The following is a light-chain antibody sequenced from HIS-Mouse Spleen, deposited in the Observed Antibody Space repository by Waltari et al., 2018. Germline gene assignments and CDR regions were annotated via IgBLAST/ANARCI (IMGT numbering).Light chain of an antibody. J-gene: IGKJ4*01. CDR1: QSVSSN. CDR3: QQYNNWPPLT. V-gene: IGKV3D-15*03. Sequence: EIVMTQSPATLSVSPGERATPPCRASQSVSSNLAWYQQKPGQAPRLLIYGASIRATGIPARFSGSGSGTEFTLTISILQSEDFAVYYCQQYNNWPPLTFGGGTKVEIK. CDR2: GAS.